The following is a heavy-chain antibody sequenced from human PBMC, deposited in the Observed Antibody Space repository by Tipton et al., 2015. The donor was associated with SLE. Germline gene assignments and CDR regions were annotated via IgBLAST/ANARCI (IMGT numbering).Heavy chain of an antibody. CDR1: GYTFPSYD. Sequence: QLVQSGAEVKKPGASVKVSCKASGYTFPSYDISWVRQAPGQGLEWMGWIGADNGNTNYALKFQGRVTMTRDKTTSTAYMELRSLRSDDTAIYYCARDESGFKDFFDYWGQGTLVTVSS. CDR3: ARDESGFKDFFDY. J-gene: IGHJ4*02. D-gene: IGHD5-12*01. CDR2: IGADNGNT. V-gene: IGHV1-18*01.